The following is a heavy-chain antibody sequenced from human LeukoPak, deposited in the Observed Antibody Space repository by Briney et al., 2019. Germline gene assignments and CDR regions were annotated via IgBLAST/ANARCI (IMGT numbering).Heavy chain of an antibody. CDR1: GYTFNNFG. J-gene: IGHJ4*02. V-gene: IGHV1-18*01. D-gene: IGHD3-3*01. Sequence: GASVKVSCKAPGYTFNNFGISWVRQAPGQGLEWMGWISAYNGNTNYAQKLQGRVTMTTDTSTSTAYMDLRSLRSDDTAVYYCARTDFWSGYIDYWGQGTLVTVSS. CDR2: ISAYNGNT. CDR3: ARTDFWSGYIDY.